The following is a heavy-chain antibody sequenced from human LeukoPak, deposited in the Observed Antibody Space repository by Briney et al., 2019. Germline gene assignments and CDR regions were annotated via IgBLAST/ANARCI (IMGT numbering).Heavy chain of an antibody. CDR3: ARGDYSLFDY. CDR2: IYNSAST. Sequence: SETLSLTCTVSGGSVSSGSYYWNWIRQPPGKGLEWIGYIYNSASTNYNPSPKSRVTMSVDTSKNQFSLKLSSVTAADTAVYYCARGDYSLFDYCGQGTLVTVSS. D-gene: IGHD2-15*01. V-gene: IGHV4-61*01. J-gene: IGHJ4*02. CDR1: GGSVSSGSYY.